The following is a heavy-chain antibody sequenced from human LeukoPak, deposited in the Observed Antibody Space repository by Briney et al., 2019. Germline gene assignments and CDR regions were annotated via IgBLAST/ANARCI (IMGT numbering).Heavy chain of an antibody. Sequence: PGGSLRLSCAASGFTFSSYSMNWVRQAPGKGLEWVSGISWNSGSIGYADSVKGRFTISRDNAKNSLYLQMNSLRAEDTALYYCAKDIGYGDRQDAFDIWGQGTMVTVSS. V-gene: IGHV3-9*01. J-gene: IGHJ3*02. CDR3: AKDIGYGDRQDAFDI. D-gene: IGHD4-17*01. CDR2: ISWNSGSI. CDR1: GFTFSSYS.